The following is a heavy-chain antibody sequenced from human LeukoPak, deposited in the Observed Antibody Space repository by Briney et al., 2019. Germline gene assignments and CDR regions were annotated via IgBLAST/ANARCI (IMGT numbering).Heavy chain of an antibody. Sequence: PSETLSLTCAVYGGSFSGYYWSWIRQPPGKGLEWIGEINHSGSTNYNPSLKSRVTISVDTSKNQFSLKLSSVTAADTAVYYCARGPRRYYYGMDVWGQGTTVTVSS. J-gene: IGHJ6*02. CDR3: ARGPRRYYYGMDV. CDR1: GGSFSGYY. V-gene: IGHV4-34*01. CDR2: INHSGST.